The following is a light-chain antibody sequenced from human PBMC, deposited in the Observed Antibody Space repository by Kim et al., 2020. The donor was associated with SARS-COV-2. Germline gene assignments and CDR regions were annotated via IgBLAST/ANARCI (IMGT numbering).Light chain of an antibody. CDR3: CSYAGSYTFVV. Sequence: QSALTQPRSVSGSPGQSVTISCTGTSSDVGGYNYVSWYQQHPGKAPKLMIYDVSKRPSGVPDRFSGSKSGNTASLTISGLQAEDEADYYCCSYAGSYTFVVFGGGTQLTAL. J-gene: IGLJ2*01. CDR2: DVS. V-gene: IGLV2-11*01. CDR1: SSDVGGYNY.